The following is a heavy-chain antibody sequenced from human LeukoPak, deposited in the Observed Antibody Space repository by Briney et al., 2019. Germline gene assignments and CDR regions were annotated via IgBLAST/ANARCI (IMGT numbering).Heavy chain of an antibody. J-gene: IGHJ4*02. CDR3: AREGVLRLLQWRYYFDY. V-gene: IGHV4-30-4*08. Sequence: SETLSLTCTVSDGSISYGDYYWSWIRHPPGKGLEWIGYIYYSGSTYYNPSLKSRITISVDTSKNQFSLKLSSVTAADTAVYYCAREGVLRLLQWRYYFDYWGRGTLVTVSS. CDR2: IYYSGST. CDR1: DGSISYGDYY. D-gene: IGHD3-3*01.